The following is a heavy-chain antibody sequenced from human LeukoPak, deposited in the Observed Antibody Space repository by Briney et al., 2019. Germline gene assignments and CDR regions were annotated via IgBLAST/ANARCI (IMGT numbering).Heavy chain of an antibody. CDR3: ARDLGPEQQLVQYYYYYMDV. J-gene: IGHJ6*03. CDR1: GYTFTSYG. V-gene: IGHV7-4-1*02. D-gene: IGHD6-13*01. Sequence: ASVKVSCKASGYTFTSYGISWVRQAPGQGLEWMGWINTNTGNPTYAQGFTGRFVFSLDTSVSTAYLQISSLKAEDTAVYYCARDLGPEQQLVQYYYYYMDVWGKGTTVTVSS. CDR2: INTNTGNP.